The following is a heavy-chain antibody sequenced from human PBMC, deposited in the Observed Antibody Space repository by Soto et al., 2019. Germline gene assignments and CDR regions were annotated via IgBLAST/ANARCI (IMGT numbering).Heavy chain of an antibody. CDR3: ARQGIATAGTSLDY. D-gene: IGHD6-13*01. V-gene: IGHV4-59*08. CDR2: ISDSGST. J-gene: IGHJ4*02. Sequence: SETLSLTCTVSGGSIRSSYWSWIRQPPRKGLEWIGYISDSGSTNYNPSLKSRVTISVDTSKNQFSLKLSSVTAADTAVYYCARQGIATAGTSLDYWGQGTLVTVSS. CDR1: GGSIRSSY.